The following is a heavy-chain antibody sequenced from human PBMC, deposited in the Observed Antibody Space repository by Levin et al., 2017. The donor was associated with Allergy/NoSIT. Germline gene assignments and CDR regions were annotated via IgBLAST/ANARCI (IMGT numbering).Heavy chain of an antibody. V-gene: IGHV4-39*01. CDR3: ARAPYYGPARPYQSDY. D-gene: IGHD3-10*01. CDR2: VYYTGST. CDR1: GGSISSSTYS. Sequence: SQTLSLPCSVSGGSISSSTYSWGWIRQPPGKGLEWIGNVYYTGSTHYNPSLKSRVTISADTSKNQFSLKLSSVTAADTAVYYCARAPYYGPARPYQSDYWGQGTLVTVSS. J-gene: IGHJ4*02.